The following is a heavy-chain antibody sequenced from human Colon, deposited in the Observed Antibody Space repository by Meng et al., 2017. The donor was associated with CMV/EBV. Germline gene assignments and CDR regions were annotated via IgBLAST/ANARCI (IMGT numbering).Heavy chain of an antibody. J-gene: IGHJ3*01. CDR2: INPNSGGT. D-gene: IGHD3-22*01. V-gene: IGHV1-2*02. Sequence: ASVKVSCKASGYTFTDHYIQWVRQAPGQGLEWMGWINPNSGGTTYEPNFHGRVTLTRDTSISTVYMEVTRLTSHDTAMYYCARADSDSSGYYGPDFWGQGTMVTVSS. CDR3: ARADSDSSGYYGPDF. CDR1: GYTFTDHY.